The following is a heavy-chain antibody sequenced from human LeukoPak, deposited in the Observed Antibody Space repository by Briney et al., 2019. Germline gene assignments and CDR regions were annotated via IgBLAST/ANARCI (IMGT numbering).Heavy chain of an antibody. CDR1: GYTFTRYG. D-gene: IGHD1-14*01. Sequence: ASVKVSCKASGYTFTRYGISWGRQAPGQRLELMGGIIPIFGTANYAQRFQGRVTITADESTSTAYMELSSLRSEDTAVYYCARVPISRRSNPDGYYGMDVWGQGTTVTVSS. J-gene: IGHJ6*02. CDR3: ARVPISRRSNPDGYYGMDV. CDR2: IIPIFGTA. V-gene: IGHV1-69*13.